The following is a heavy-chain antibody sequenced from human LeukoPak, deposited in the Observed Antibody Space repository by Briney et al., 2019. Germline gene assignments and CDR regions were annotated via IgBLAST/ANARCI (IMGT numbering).Heavy chain of an antibody. CDR3: ARTKNDYGDGEAFDI. CDR1: GFTFSSYG. V-gene: IGHV3-20*04. D-gene: IGHD4-17*01. CDR2: SDWNGDNT. J-gene: IGHJ3*02. Sequence: PGGSLRLSCAASGFTFSSYGMHWVRQVPGKGLEWVAGSDWNGDNTGYVDSVKGRFTISRDNAKNSLFLQMNSLRAEDTALYYCARTKNDYGDGEAFDIWGQGTMVIVSS.